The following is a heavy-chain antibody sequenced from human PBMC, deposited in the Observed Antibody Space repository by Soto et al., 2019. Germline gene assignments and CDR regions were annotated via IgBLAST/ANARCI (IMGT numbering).Heavy chain of an antibody. V-gene: IGHV1-2*04. CDR3: ARAGCSSTSCPNAFDI. CDR2: INPNSGGT. CDR1: GYTFTGYY. D-gene: IGHD2-2*01. Sequence: ASVKVSCKASGYTFTGYYMHWVRQAPGQGLEWMGWINPNSGGTNYAQKFQGWVTMTRDTSISTAYMELSRLRSDDTAVYYCARAGCSSTSCPNAFDIWGQGTRVTVSS. J-gene: IGHJ3*02.